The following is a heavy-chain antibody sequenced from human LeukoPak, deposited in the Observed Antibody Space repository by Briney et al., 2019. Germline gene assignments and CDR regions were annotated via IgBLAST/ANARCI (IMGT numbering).Heavy chain of an antibody. CDR2: IYHSGST. CDR3: ARRLGVVAANAFDI. J-gene: IGHJ3*02. D-gene: IGHD2-15*01. CDR1: GGSISTSNYY. Sequence: SETLSLTCTVSGGSISTSNYYWSWVRQPPGKGLEWIGEIYHSGSTNYNPSLKSRVTISVDKSKNQFSLKLSSVTAADTAVYYCARRLGVVAANAFDIWGQGTMVTVSS. V-gene: IGHV4-4*02.